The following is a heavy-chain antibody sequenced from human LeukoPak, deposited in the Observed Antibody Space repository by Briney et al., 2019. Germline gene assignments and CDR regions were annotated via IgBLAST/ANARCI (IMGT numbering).Heavy chain of an antibody. J-gene: IGHJ4*02. V-gene: IGHV1-46*01. Sequence: ASVKVSCKASGYAFTSYYMHWVRQAPGQGLEWMGIINPSGGSTSYAQKFQGRVTMTRDTSTSTVYMELSSLRSEDTAVYYCARLGVVGAVDYWGQGTLVTVSS. CDR2: INPSGGST. CDR1: GYAFTSYY. CDR3: ARLGVVGAVDY. D-gene: IGHD1-26*01.